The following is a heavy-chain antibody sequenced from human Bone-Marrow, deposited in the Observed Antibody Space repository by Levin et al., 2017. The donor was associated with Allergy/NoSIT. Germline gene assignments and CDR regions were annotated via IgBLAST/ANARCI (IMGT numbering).Heavy chain of an antibody. CDR2: IHWNSGSI. V-gene: IGHV3-9*01. Sequence: SLKISCAASGFTFDNFAMHWVRQAPGKGLEWVSGIHWNSGSIAYADSVKGRFTISRDNAKNSLYLQMNSLRAEDTALYYCAKDIGRSNSPSYYYYGMNVWGQGTTVTVSS. CDR1: GFTFDNFA. J-gene: IGHJ6*02. D-gene: IGHD6-6*01. CDR3: AKDIGRSNSPSYYYYGMNV.